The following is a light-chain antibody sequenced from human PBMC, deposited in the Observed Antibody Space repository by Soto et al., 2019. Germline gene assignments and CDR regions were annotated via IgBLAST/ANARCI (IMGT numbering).Light chain of an antibody. CDR3: QQYGSSPLT. V-gene: IGKV3-20*01. Sequence: ESVLTQSPGTLSLSPGERATLSCRASQSVSSSDLAWYQQKPGQAPRLLISGTSSRSTGIPDRFSGGGSGTDFTLTISRLEPEDFAVYFCQQYGSSPLTFGGGTKVEIK. CDR2: GTS. J-gene: IGKJ4*02. CDR1: QSVSSSD.